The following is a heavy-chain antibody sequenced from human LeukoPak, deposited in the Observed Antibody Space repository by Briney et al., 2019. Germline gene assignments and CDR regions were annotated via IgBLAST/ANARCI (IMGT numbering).Heavy chain of an antibody. V-gene: IGHV3-23*01. CDR3: AIDPADYYETNSLDF. CDR2: INNGGENT. J-gene: IGHJ4*02. Sequence: GGSLRLSCAASGFTFNTYGMTWFRQAPGKGLEWVSTINNGGENTHYADSVKGRFTISRDNSKNTLYLQVNSLRAEDTALYYCAIDPADYYETNSLDFWGQGTPVTVSS. CDR1: GFTFNTYG. D-gene: IGHD3-22*01.